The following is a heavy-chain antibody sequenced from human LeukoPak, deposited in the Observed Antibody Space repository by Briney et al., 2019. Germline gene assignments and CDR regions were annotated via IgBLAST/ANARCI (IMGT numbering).Heavy chain of an antibody. V-gene: IGHV1-69*01. J-gene: IGHJ4*02. CDR3: ARGRFIGLITIDLEY. Sequence: GSSVKVSCKASGGTFNTYAITWVRQAPGQGLEWMGGIIPIFGTPNYTQKFQDRVTITADESTSTAYMEFSSLRSEDTAVYYCARGRFIGLITIDLEYWGQGTLVTVSS. CDR1: GGTFNTYA. D-gene: IGHD3/OR15-3a*01. CDR2: IIPIFGTP.